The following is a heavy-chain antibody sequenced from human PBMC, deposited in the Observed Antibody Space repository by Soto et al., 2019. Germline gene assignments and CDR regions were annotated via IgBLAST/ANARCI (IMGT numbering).Heavy chain of an antibody. Sequence: EVQLVESGGGVVQPGGSLTLSCAASGFAFSDYGMMWVRQAPGKGLECISFICGSTIYYADSVKGRFTISRDNAKNSLFLQMDNLGAEDTAVYYCARERGPMVSVDTMRGYWGQGILVTVSS. D-gene: IGHD5-12*01. CDR2: ICGSTI. CDR1: GFAFSDYG. J-gene: IGHJ4*02. CDR3: ARERGPMVSVDTMRGY. V-gene: IGHV3-48*01.